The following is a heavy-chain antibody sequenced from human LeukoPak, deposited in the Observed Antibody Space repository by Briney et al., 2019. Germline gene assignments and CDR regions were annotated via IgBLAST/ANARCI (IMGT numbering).Heavy chain of an antibody. CDR2: INPSGGSR. CDR1: GYTFTSYY. V-gene: IGHV1-46*01. CDR3: ARLQKHFDILTGLDY. Sequence: SVKVSCKASGYTFTSYYMHWVGQAPGQGLEWMGIINPSGGSRSYVQKFQGRVTMTRDTSTITVYMELSSLRSEDTAVYYCARLQKHFDILTGLDYWGQGTLVTVSS. D-gene: IGHD3-9*01. J-gene: IGHJ4*02.